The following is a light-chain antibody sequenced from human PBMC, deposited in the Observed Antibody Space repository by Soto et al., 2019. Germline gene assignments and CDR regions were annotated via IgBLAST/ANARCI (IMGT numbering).Light chain of an antibody. Sequence: DIQMTQSPSSLSASVGDTVTITCRASQDIRNDLGWYRQEPGKAPEXLIFAASDLQSGVPSRFSGSGSGTDLTITISSLQPEDFETYYCQQTYSSPQTFGQGTKVDIK. V-gene: IGKV1-39*01. CDR2: AAS. J-gene: IGKJ1*01. CDR3: QQTYSSPQT. CDR1: QDIRND.